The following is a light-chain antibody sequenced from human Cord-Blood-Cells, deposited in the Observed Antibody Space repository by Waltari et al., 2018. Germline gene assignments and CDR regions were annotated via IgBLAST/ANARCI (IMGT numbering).Light chain of an antibody. CDR1: SSDVGGYNY. J-gene: IGLJ1*01. CDR3: CSYAGSYTYV. V-gene: IGLV2-11*01. CDR2: DVS. Sequence: QSALTHPRSVSGPPAQSVTISCPGTSSDVGGYNYVPWYQQHPGKAPKLMIYDVSKRPEGVPDRFSGSKSGNTASLTISGLQAEDEADYYCCSYAGSYTYVFGTGTKVTVL.